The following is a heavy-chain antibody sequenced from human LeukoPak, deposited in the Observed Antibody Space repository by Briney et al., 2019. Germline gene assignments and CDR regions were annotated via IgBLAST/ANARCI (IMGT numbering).Heavy chain of an antibody. CDR3: ARDPNPIFYYYGMDV. V-gene: IGHV3-21*01. Sequence: GGSLRLSCAASGFTFSSYSMNWVRQAPGKGLEWVSSISSSSSYIYYADSVKGRFAISRDNAKNSLYLQMNSLRAEDTAVYYCARDPNPIFYYYGMDVWGQGTTVTVSS. J-gene: IGHJ6*02. D-gene: IGHD3-16*01. CDR2: ISSSSSYI. CDR1: GFTFSSYS.